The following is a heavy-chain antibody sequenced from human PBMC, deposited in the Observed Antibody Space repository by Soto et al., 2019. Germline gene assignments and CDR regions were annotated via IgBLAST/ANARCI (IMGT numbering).Heavy chain of an antibody. Sequence: PSETLSLTCTVSGGSISSSSYYWGWIRQPPGKGLEWIGSIYYSGSTYYNPSLKSRVTISVDTSKNQFSLKLSSVTAADTAVYYCARRAIDIVVVVAATKYAFDIWGQGTMVTVSS. CDR3: ARRAIDIVVVVAATKYAFDI. CDR1: GGSISSSSYY. CDR2: IYYSGST. D-gene: IGHD2-15*01. V-gene: IGHV4-39*01. J-gene: IGHJ3*02.